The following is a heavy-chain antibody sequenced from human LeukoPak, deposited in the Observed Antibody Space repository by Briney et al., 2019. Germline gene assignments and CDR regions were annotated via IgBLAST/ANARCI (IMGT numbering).Heavy chain of an antibody. CDR2: ISSSSSTI. D-gene: IGHD6-19*01. V-gene: IGHV3-48*01. CDR3: ARDPYSSGWSSYYFDY. J-gene: IGHJ4*02. CDR1: GFTLSSYS. Sequence: PGGSLRLSCAASGFTLSSYSMNWVRPAPGKGLEWVSYISSSSSTIYYADSVKGRFTISRDNAKNSLYLQMNSLRAEDTAVYYCARDPYSSGWSSYYFDYWGQGTLVTVSS.